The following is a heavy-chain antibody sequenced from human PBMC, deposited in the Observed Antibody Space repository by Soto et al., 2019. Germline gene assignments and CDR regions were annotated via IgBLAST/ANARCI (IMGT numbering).Heavy chain of an antibody. Sequence: GGSLRLSCAASGFTFSSYSMNWVRQAPGKGLEWVSSISSSSSYIYYADSVKGRFTISRDNAKNSLYLQMNSLRAEDTAVYYCARVGYDYIWGSYRDTAFDYWGQGTLVTVSS. CDR3: ARVGYDYIWGSYRDTAFDY. CDR2: ISSSSSYI. D-gene: IGHD3-16*02. V-gene: IGHV3-21*01. CDR1: GFTFSSYS. J-gene: IGHJ4*02.